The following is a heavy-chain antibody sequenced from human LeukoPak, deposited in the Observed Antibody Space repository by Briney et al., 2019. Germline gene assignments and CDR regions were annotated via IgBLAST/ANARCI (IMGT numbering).Heavy chain of an antibody. D-gene: IGHD5-18*01. CDR1: GFTFSSYG. CDR2: IWYDGSNK. J-gene: IGHJ6*03. Sequence: GGSLRLSCAASGFTFSSYGMHWVRQAPGKGLEWVAVIWYDGSNKYYADSVKGRFTISRDNSKNTLYLQMNSLRADDTAVYYCARITADSLSYYYMDVWGKGTTVTVSS. V-gene: IGHV3-33*01. CDR3: ARITADSLSYYYMDV.